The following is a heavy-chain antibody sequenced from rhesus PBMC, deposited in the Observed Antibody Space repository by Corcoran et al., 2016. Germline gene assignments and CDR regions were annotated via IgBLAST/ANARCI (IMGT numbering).Heavy chain of an antibody. J-gene: IGHJ3*01. CDR2: IYWDDDK. V-gene: IGHV2-174*01. CDR3: ARSRGSYCSGGVCYADAFDF. Sequence: QVTLKESGPALVKPTQTLTLTCTFSGFSISTRGMGVGWIRPPPGQAMEWRPLIYWDDDKYYSTYLKSRLTISKDTSKNQVVLTMTNMDPVDTATYYCARSRGSYCSGGVCYADAFDFWGQGLRVTVSS. CDR1: GFSISTRGMG. D-gene: IGHD2-8*01.